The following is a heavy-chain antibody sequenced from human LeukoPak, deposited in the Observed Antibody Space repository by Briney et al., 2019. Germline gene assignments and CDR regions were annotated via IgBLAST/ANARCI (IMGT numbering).Heavy chain of an antibody. Sequence: GGSLRLSCAASGFTFSSYEMIWVRQAPGKGLEWVSSISSSSSNIYYADSVKGRFTISRDNAKNSVFLQMNGLRAEDAAVYYCVRDFGDWGQGTLVTVSS. CDR1: GFTFSSYE. CDR3: VRDFGD. J-gene: IGHJ4*02. CDR2: ISSSSSNI. V-gene: IGHV3-21*01. D-gene: IGHD3-3*01.